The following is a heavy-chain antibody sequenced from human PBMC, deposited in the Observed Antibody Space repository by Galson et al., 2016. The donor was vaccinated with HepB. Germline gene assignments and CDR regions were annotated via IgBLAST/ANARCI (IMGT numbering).Heavy chain of an antibody. D-gene: IGHD1-26*01. J-gene: IGHJ4*02. CDR3: ARDPLGASTLDY. V-gene: IGHV1-3*01. Sequence: SVKVSCKASGYTFTSYAMHRVRQAPGQRLEWMGWINAGSGNTEYSQKFQDRVTITRDTSASTAYMEVSSLRSEDTAVYYCARDPLGASTLDYWGQGTLVTVSS. CDR1: GYTFTSYA. CDR2: INAGSGNT.